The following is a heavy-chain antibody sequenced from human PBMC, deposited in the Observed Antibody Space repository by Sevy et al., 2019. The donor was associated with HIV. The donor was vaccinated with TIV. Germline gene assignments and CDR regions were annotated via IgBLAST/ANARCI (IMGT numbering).Heavy chain of an antibody. CDR2: ISSSSSYI. V-gene: IGHV3-21*01. J-gene: IGHJ4*02. CDR1: GFTFSSYS. CDR3: ASLIQEYCSSTSCHYKHFDY. D-gene: IGHD2-2*01. Sequence: GSLRLSCAASGFTFSSYSMNWVRQAPGKGLEWVSSISSSSSYIYYADSVKGRFTISRDNAKNSLYLQMNSLRAEDTAVYYCASLIQEYCSSTSCHYKHFDYWGQGTLVTVSS.